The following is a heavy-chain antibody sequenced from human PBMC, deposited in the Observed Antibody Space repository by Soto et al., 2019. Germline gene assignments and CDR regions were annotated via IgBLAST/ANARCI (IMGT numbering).Heavy chain of an antibody. J-gene: IGHJ6*02. D-gene: IGHD1-7*01. CDR1: GFTFSTYA. CDR2: ISGSGGST. V-gene: IGHV3-23*01. CDR3: AKDLWNYGGYGMDV. Sequence: GGSLRLSCAASGFTFSTYAMGWVRQAPGKGLEWVSAISGSGGSTYYADSVKGRFTISRDNSKNTLYLQMNSLRAEDTAVYYCAKDLWNYGGYGMDVWGQGTTVTVSS.